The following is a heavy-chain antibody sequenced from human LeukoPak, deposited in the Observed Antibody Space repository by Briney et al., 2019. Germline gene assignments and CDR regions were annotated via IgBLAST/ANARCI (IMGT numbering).Heavy chain of an antibody. CDR3: ASINDIVATIEGHFDF. Sequence: PSETLSLTCTVSGGSMSRYYWSWIRQPPGKGLEWIGYIYYSGSTNYNPSLKSRVTISVDTSKYQFSLKLTSVTAADTAVYYCASINDIVATIEGHFDFWGQGTLVTVSS. D-gene: IGHD5-12*01. CDR1: GGSMSRYY. CDR2: IYYSGST. J-gene: IGHJ4*02. V-gene: IGHV4-59*01.